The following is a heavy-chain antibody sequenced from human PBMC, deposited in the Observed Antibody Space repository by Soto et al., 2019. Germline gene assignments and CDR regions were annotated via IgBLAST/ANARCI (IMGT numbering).Heavy chain of an antibody. CDR2: ISGSGGST. V-gene: IGHV3-23*01. Sequence: GGSLRLSCAASGVTFSSYSMSWVRQAPGKGLEWVSAISGSGGSTYYADSVKGRFTISRDNSKNTLYLQMNSLRAEDTAVYYCAKDREETYGDLPIDAFDIWGQGTMVTVSS. CDR3: AKDREETYGDLPIDAFDI. J-gene: IGHJ3*02. CDR1: GVTFSSYS. D-gene: IGHD4-17*01.